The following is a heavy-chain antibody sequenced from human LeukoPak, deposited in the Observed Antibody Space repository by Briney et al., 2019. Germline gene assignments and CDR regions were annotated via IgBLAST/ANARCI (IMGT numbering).Heavy chain of an antibody. J-gene: IGHJ6*03. CDR2: IYYSGST. CDR1: GGSISSYY. V-gene: IGHV4-59*01. CDR3: ARGFRDIVVVPAAQPYYYYYMDV. D-gene: IGHD2-2*01. Sequence: SETLSLTCTVSGGSISSYYWSWIRQPPGKGLERIGYIYYSGSTNYNPSLKSRVTISVDTSKNQFSLKLSSVTAADTAVYYCARGFRDIVVVPAAQPYYYYYMDVWGKGTTVTISS.